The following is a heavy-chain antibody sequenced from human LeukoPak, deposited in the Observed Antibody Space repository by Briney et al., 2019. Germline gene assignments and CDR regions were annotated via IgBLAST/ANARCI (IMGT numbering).Heavy chain of an antibody. J-gene: IGHJ5*02. V-gene: IGHV4-59*01. CDR1: GGSISSYY. Sequence: SETLSLTCTVSGGSISSYYWSWIRQPPGKGLEWIGYIYYSGSTNYNPSLKSRVTISVDTSKNQFSLKLSSVTAADTAVYYCAREKTEDIVATIGWSDPWGQGTLVTVSS. D-gene: IGHD5-12*01. CDR2: IYYSGST. CDR3: AREKTEDIVATIGWSDP.